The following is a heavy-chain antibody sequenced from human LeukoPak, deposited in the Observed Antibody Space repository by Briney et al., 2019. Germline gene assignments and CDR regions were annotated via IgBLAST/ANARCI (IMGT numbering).Heavy chain of an antibody. V-gene: IGHV3-7*01. CDR1: GYTFSSYW. J-gene: IGHJ5*02. D-gene: IGHD1-26*01. CDR2: IKQDGSEK. Sequence: GGSLRISCAASGYTFSSYWMSWVRQAPGKGLEWVANIKQDGSEKYYVDSVKGRFTISRDNAKNSLYLQMNSLRAEDTAVYYCARAGSGRSPDWFDPWGRGTLVTVSS. CDR3: ARAGSGRSPDWFDP.